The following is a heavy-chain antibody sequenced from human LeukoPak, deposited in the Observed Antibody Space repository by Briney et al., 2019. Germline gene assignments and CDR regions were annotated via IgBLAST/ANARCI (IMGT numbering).Heavy chain of an antibody. CDR3: AKDIGIALRGATFEN. CDR2: LSWNGATV. J-gene: IGHJ4*02. D-gene: IGHD3-10*01. V-gene: IGHV3-9*01. CDR1: GFTFDDYA. Sequence: PGGSLRLSCAASGFTFDDYAMHWVRQAPGKGLEWVSGLSWNGATVGYADSVKGRFTISGDNTKNSLYLQMSSLKTEDTALYYCAKDIGIALRGATFENWGQGTLVTVSS.